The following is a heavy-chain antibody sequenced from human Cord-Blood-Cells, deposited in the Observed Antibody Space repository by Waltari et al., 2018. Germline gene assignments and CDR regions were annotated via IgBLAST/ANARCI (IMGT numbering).Heavy chain of an antibody. Sequence: MGGIIPIFGTANYAQKFQGRVTITADESTSTAYRELSSLRSEDTAVYYCAREGWNDVVAFDIWGQGTMVTVSS. V-gene: IGHV1-69*01. CDR2: IIPIFGTA. CDR3: AREGWNDVVAFDI. J-gene: IGHJ3*02. D-gene: IGHD1-1*01.